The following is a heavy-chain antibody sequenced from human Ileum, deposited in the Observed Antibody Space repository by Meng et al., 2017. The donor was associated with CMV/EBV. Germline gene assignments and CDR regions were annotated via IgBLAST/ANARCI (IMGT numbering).Heavy chain of an antibody. CDR2: ITSESTYT. J-gene: IGHJ4*02. V-gene: IGHV3-21*01. CDR1: GLTFSRYA. Sequence: AASGLTFSRYALNWVRQAPGKELEWVSSITSESTYTYYADSVKGRFTISRDNAKNSLYLQMTSLRAEDTAVYYCGYCSSTSCYQGGYWGQGTLVTVSS. CDR3: GYCSSTSCYQGGY. D-gene: IGHD2-2*01.